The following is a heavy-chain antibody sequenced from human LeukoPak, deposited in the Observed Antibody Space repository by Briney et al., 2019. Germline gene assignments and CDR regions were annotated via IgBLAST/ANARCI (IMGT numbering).Heavy chain of an antibody. D-gene: IGHD3-22*01. V-gene: IGHV1-18*01. CDR3: AKVYYDSSGPITREEYFQH. Sequence: ASVKVSCKASGYTFTSYGISWVRQAPGQVLEWMGWISAYNGNTNYAQKLQGRVTMTTDTSTSTAYMELRSLRSDDTAVYYCAKVYYDSSGPITREEYFQHWGQGTLVTVSS. J-gene: IGHJ1*01. CDR1: GYTFTSYG. CDR2: ISAYNGNT.